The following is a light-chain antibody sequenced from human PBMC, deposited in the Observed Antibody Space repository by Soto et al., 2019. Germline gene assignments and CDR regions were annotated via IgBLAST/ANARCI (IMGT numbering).Light chain of an antibody. CDR3: QQYNTYRT. CDR2: KAS. Sequence: DIQRTQSPSTLSGSVGDRVTITCRASQTISSWLAWYQQKPGKAPKLLIYKASTLKSGVPSRFSGSGSGTEFTLTISSLQPDDFATYYCQQYNTYRTFGQGTKVDI. J-gene: IGKJ1*01. V-gene: IGKV1-5*03. CDR1: QTISSW.